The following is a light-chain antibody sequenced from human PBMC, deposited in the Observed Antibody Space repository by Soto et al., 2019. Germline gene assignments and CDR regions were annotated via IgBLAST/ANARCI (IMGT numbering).Light chain of an antibody. CDR1: QSVSGY. CDR3: QQRYNWPIT. CDR2: ADS. J-gene: IGKJ5*01. Sequence: EIVLTHSPATLSFSPWYAATLSLRASQSVSGYIGWYQQKPGQAPRLLIYADSNRATGIPARFSGSGSGTDFTLTISSLEPEDFSVYYCQQRYNWPITFGQGTRLEI. V-gene: IGKV3-11*01.